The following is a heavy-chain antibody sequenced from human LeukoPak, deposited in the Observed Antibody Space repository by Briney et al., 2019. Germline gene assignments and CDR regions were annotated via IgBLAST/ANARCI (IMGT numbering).Heavy chain of an antibody. Sequence: GGSLRLSCAASGFTVSSNYLSWVRQAPGKGLEWLSVIYSGGKTYYADSVRGRFTISRDTSKNTLYLQMNILRAEDTAVYYCARGPYSSGWYGGAFLDYWGQGTLVTVSS. CDR3: ARGPYSSGWYGGAFLDY. D-gene: IGHD6-19*01. J-gene: IGHJ4*02. CDR1: GFTVSSNY. CDR2: IYSGGKT. V-gene: IGHV3-66*01.